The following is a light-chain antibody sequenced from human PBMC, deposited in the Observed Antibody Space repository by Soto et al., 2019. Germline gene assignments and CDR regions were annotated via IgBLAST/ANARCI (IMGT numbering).Light chain of an antibody. V-gene: IGKV3-11*01. Sequence: EIVLTQSPATLSLSPGERATLSCRASQSVRSYLAWYQQKIGQAPRLLIYDASNRATGIPARFSGRGSGTDFTLTISSLEPEDFAVYYCQQRSNWPLTFGGGTKVEIK. CDR2: DAS. CDR3: QQRSNWPLT. J-gene: IGKJ4*01. CDR1: QSVRSY.